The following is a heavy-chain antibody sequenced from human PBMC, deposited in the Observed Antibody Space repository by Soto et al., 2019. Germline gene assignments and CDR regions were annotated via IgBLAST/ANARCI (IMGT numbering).Heavy chain of an antibody. Sequence: ASVKVSCKASGYTFTSYGINWLRQAPGRGLEWMGWINPGNGNTKYSQQFQGRVIIDRDTSASTAYMELSSLRSEDTAVYYCARGGYFDSSNYLAYWGLGTLVTVS. D-gene: IGHD3-22*01. J-gene: IGHJ4*02. CDR1: GYTFTSYG. CDR2: INPGNGNT. CDR3: ARGGYFDSSNYLAY. V-gene: IGHV1-3*01.